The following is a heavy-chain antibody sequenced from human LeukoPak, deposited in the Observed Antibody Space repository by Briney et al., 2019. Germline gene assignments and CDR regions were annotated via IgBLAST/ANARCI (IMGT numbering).Heavy chain of an antibody. V-gene: IGHV4-59*01. CDR3: ARVTRGSSYAFDI. CDR2: IYYSESI. CDR1: DDSISSFY. J-gene: IGHJ3*02. D-gene: IGHD2-15*01. Sequence: PSETLSLTCIVSDDSISSFYWSWIRQSPGKGLAWIGYIYYSESINYNPSLKSRVTISVDTSKNQFSLKLSSVTAADTAVYYCARVTRGSSYAFDIWGQGTMVTVSS.